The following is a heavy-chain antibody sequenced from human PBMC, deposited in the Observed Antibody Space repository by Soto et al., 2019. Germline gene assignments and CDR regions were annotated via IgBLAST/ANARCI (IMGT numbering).Heavy chain of an antibody. J-gene: IGHJ5*02. Sequence: PGGSLRLSCAASGFTFSSYAMSWVRQAPGKGLEWVSAISGSGGSTYYADSVKGRFTISRDNSKNTLYLQMNSLRAEDTAVYYCAKDSRSETYYDFWSGYYPFDPWGQGTLVTV. V-gene: IGHV3-23*01. CDR2: ISGSGGST. CDR3: AKDSRSETYYDFWSGYYPFDP. D-gene: IGHD3-3*01. CDR1: GFTFSSYA.